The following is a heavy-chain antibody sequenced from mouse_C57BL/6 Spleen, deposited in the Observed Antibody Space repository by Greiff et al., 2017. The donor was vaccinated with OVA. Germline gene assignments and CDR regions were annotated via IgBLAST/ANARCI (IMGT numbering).Heavy chain of an antibody. CDR3: ARSYSNYGEYYYAMDY. CDR2: INYDGSST. D-gene: IGHD2-5*01. Sequence: EVQRVESEGGLVQPGSSMKLSCTASGFTFSDYYMAWVRQVPEKGLEWVANINYDGSSTYYLDSLKSRFIISRDNAKNILYLQMSSLKSEDTATYYCARSYSNYGEYYYAMDYWGQGTSVTVSS. CDR1: GFTFSDYY. V-gene: IGHV5-16*01. J-gene: IGHJ4*01.